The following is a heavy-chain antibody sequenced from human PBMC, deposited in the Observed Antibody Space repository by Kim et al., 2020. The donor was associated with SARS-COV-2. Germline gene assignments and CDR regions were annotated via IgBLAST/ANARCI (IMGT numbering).Heavy chain of an antibody. CDR3: ARDPRYSSGWPSGWYYGMDV. J-gene: IGHJ6*02. CDR2: INAGNGNT. D-gene: IGHD6-19*01. Sequence: ASVKVSCKASGYTFTSYAMHWVRQAPGQRLEWMGWINAGNGNTKYSQKFQGRVTITRDTSASTAYMELSSLRSEDTAVYYCARDPRYSSGWPSGWYYGMDVWGQGTTVTVSS. CDR1: GYTFTSYA. V-gene: IGHV1-3*01.